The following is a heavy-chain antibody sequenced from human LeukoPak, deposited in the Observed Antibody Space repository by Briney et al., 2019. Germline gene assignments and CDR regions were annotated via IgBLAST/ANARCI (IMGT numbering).Heavy chain of an antibody. J-gene: IGHJ4*02. Sequence: GGSLRLSCAVSGFTFNSYEMNWVRQAPGKGQEWVSYISSSGNNIYYADSVKGRFTISRDNAKNSLYLQMNSLRAEDTAVYYCARDKGSVVDYWGQGTVVTVSS. V-gene: IGHV3-48*03. CDR2: ISSSGNNI. CDR1: GFTFNSYE. D-gene: IGHD5/OR15-5a*01. CDR3: ARDKGSVVDY.